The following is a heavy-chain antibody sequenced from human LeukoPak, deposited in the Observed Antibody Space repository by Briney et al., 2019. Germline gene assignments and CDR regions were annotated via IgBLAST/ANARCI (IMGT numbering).Heavy chain of an antibody. CDR3: ARRAPWSYDF. D-gene: IGHD3/OR15-3a*01. J-gene: IGHJ4*02. CDR2: INYAGSA. Sequence: PSETLSLTCTVSGGSISSYYWSWIRQPPGKGLEWIGEINYAGSASYNPSLKSRVTISVDMSKNQFSLKLTSMIAADTALYYCARRAPWSYDFWDQGTLVTVSS. V-gene: IGHV4-34*01. CDR1: GGSISSYY.